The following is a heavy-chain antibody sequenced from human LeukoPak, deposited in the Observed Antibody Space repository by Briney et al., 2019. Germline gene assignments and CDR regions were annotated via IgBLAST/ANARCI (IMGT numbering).Heavy chain of an antibody. CDR2: IYYSGST. CDR3: ARGGDFWSGYYTGIDY. J-gene: IGHJ4*02. D-gene: IGHD3-3*01. Sequence: SQTLSLTCTVSGGSISSGDYYWRWIRQPPGKGLEGIGYIYYSGSTYYNPSLKSRVTISVDTSKNQFSLKLSSVTAADTAVYYCARGGDFWSGYYTGIDYWGQGTLVTVSS. V-gene: IGHV4-30-4*08. CDR1: GGSISSGDYY.